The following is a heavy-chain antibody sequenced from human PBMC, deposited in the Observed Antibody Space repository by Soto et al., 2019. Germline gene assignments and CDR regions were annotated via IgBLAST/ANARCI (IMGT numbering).Heavy chain of an antibody. V-gene: IGHV1-69*13. J-gene: IGHJ4*02. CDR1: GGTFSSYA. CDR2: IIPIFGTA. D-gene: IGHD4-17*01. CDR3: ATGPYGDYVDEYYFDY. Sequence: GASVKVSCKASGGTFSSYAISWVRQAPGQGLEWMGGIIPIFGTANYAQKFQGRVTITADESTSTAYMELSSLRSEDTAVYYCATGPYGDYVDEYYFDYWGQGTLVTVSS.